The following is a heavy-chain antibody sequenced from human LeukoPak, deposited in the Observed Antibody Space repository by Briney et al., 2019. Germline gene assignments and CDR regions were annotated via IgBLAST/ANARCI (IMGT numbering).Heavy chain of an antibody. CDR2: INHSGST. V-gene: IGHV4-34*01. Sequence: PSETLSLTCAVYGGSFSGYYWSWIRQPPGKGLEWIGEINHSGSTNYNPSLKSRVTISVDTSKNQFSLKLSSVTAADTAVYFCARRSIAAVDSWGQGTLVTASS. CDR3: ARRSIAAVDS. D-gene: IGHD6-6*01. J-gene: IGHJ4*02. CDR1: GGSFSGYY.